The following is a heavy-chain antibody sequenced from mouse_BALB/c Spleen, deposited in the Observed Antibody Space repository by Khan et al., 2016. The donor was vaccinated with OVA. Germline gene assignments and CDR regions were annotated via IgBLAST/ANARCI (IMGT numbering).Heavy chain of an antibody. Sequence: VQLQQSGTELARPGASVKMSCKASGYTFANYAMHWVKQRPGQGLEWIGYINPSTGYTNYNQNFSDKATLTTDRSSNTAYMQLSSLTSDDSALYLCVRIPIPPYHFDHCGQGTTLPVSS. CDR3: VRIPIPPYHFDH. V-gene: IGHV1-4*01. J-gene: IGHJ2*01. CDR1: GYTFANYA. CDR2: INPSTGYT.